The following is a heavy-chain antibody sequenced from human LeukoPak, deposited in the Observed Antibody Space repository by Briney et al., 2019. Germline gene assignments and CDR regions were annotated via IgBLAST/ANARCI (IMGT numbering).Heavy chain of an antibody. V-gene: IGHV3-7*01. Sequence: GGSLRLSCAASGFAFSTSWMSWVRQAPGKGLEGVANIKQDGSDKNYVDSVKGRFTISRDNAKNSLYLQMDTLRVEDTAVYYCATYSSTWGWFDPWGQGTLVTVSS. CDR3: ATYSSTWGWFDP. CDR1: GFAFSTSW. CDR2: IKQDGSDK. D-gene: IGHD6-13*01. J-gene: IGHJ5*02.